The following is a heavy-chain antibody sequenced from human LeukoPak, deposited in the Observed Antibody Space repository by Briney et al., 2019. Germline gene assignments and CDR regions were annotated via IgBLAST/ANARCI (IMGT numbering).Heavy chain of an antibody. V-gene: IGHV3-23*01. CDR2: ISDSGGTT. CDR3: AKASRQGAVASPLDY. CDR1: GFAFNIYA. Sequence: PGGSLRLSCAASGFAFNIYAMSWVRQAPGKGLEWVSAISDSGGTTYYADSVKGRFTISRDNSKDTLFLQMNSLRAEDTAVYYCAKASRQGAVASPLDYWGQGTLVTVSS. D-gene: IGHD6-19*01. J-gene: IGHJ4*02.